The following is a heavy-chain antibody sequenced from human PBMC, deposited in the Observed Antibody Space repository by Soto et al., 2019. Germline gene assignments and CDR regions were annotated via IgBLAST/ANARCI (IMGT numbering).Heavy chain of an antibody. CDR1: RFTFDDYA. CDR2: ISWNSAII. J-gene: IGHJ3*01. D-gene: IGHD3-10*01. V-gene: IGHV3-9*01. CDR3: VKDFVYFYVYAFDV. Sequence: EVQLEESGGGLVQAGRSLRLSCAASRFTFDDYALHWVRQAPGKGLEWVSGISWNSAIISYADSVKGRFSITSDNAKKYVYLQIDSLRPEDTALYYCVKDFVYFYVYAFDVWGQGTMVTVSP.